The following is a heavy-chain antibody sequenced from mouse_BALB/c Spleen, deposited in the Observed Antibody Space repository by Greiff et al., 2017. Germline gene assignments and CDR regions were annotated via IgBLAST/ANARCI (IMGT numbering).Heavy chain of an antibody. J-gene: IGHJ4*01. CDR1: GYTFTNYG. CDR3: ARIYYYGSSYRYYAMDY. D-gene: IGHD1-1*01. CDR2: INTYTGEP. Sequence: VQGVESGPELMKPGETVKISCKASGYTFTNYGMNWVKQAPGKGLKWMGWINTYTGEPTYADVFKSRFAYSLETSASTAYLQINNLKNEDTATDFCARIYYYGSSYRYYAMDYWGQGTSVTVSS. V-gene: IGHV9-3-1*01.